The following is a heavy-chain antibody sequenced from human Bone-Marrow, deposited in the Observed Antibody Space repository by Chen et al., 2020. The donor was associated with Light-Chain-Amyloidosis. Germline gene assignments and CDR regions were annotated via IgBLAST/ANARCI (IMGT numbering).Heavy chain of an antibody. CDR1: GFTFSSYA. J-gene: IGHJ6*02. Sequence: EVQLLESGGGLVQPGGSLRLSCAASGFTFSSYAMSWVRQAPGKGLEWVSGISGSGGSTYYADSVKGRFTISRDNSKNTLYLQMNSLRAEDTAVDYCAKRPPYPSIYGMDVWGQGTTVTVSS. D-gene: IGHD2-21*01. V-gene: IGHV3-23*01. CDR2: ISGSGGST. CDR3: AKRPPYPSIYGMDV.